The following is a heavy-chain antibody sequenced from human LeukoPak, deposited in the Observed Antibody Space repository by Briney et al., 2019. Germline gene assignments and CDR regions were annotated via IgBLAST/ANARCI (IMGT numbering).Heavy chain of an antibody. V-gene: IGHV3-33*01. CDR3: ATDYGGVHYFGAFDI. D-gene: IGHD2-8*02. CDR2: IWYDGSNK. Sequence: GGSLRRSCAASGFTFSSYGMHWVRQAPGKGLEWVAVIWYDGSNKYYADSVKGRFTISRDNSKNTLYLQTNSLRPEDTAVYYCATDYGGVHYFGAFDIWGQGTMVTVSS. CDR1: GFTFSSYG. J-gene: IGHJ3*02.